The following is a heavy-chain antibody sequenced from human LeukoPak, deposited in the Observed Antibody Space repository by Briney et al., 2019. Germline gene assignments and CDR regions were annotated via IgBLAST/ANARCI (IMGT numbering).Heavy chain of an antibody. Sequence: GGSLRLSCVASGFTFGKYWMSWVRQAPGKGLEWVSSISGSGGNTYYADSVRGRFTISRDNFKNTLYLQMNSLRAEDTAIYYCAEDFRTSGNYGWFDPWGQGTLVTVSS. V-gene: IGHV3-23*01. D-gene: IGHD1-26*01. J-gene: IGHJ5*02. CDR1: GFTFGKYW. CDR2: ISGSGGNT. CDR3: AEDFRTSGNYGWFDP.